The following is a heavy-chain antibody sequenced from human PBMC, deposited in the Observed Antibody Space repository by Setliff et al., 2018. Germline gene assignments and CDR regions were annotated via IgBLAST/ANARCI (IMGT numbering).Heavy chain of an antibody. Sequence: GASVKVSCKASGYIFTYYAIHWVRQAPGQRLEWMGWINAGNGNTKYSQKFQGRVTITRDTSASTAYMELSSLRSEDTAVYYCARDKLWLMGYHYYYNMDVWGKGTTVTVSS. J-gene: IGHJ6*03. V-gene: IGHV1-3*01. CDR1: GYIFTYYA. CDR3: ARDKLWLMGYHYYYNMDV. D-gene: IGHD5-18*01. CDR2: INAGNGNT.